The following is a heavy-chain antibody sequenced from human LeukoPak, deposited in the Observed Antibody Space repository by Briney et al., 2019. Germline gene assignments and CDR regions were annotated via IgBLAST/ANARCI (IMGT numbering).Heavy chain of an antibody. J-gene: IGHJ4*02. D-gene: IGHD3-16*01. CDR1: GGSISSSPYY. Sequence: SETLALTCTVSGGSISSSPYYWGWIRQPPGKGLEWIASIYYSGSTYYNPSLKSRVTISVDTSKNQFSLELSSVTAADTAVYYCARLQIGGSYYFDYWGQGTLVTVSS. CDR3: ARLQIGGSYYFDY. V-gene: IGHV4-39*01. CDR2: IYYSGST.